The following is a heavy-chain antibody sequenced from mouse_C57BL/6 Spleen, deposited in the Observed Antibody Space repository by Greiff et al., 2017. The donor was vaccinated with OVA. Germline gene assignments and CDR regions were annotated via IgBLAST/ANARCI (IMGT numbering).Heavy chain of an antibody. D-gene: IGHD2-3*01. Sequence: QVQLKQSGAELARPGASVKLSCKASGYTFTSYGISWVKQRTGQGLEWIGEIYPRSGNTYYNEKFKGKATLTADKSSSTAYMELRSLTSEDSAVYFCARRPFGYDPRGFAYWGQGTLVTVSA. J-gene: IGHJ3*01. CDR3: ARRPFGYDPRGFAY. CDR1: GYTFTSYG. V-gene: IGHV1-81*01. CDR2: IYPRSGNT.